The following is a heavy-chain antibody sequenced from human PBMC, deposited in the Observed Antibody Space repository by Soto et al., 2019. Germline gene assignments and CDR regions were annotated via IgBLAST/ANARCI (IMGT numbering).Heavy chain of an antibody. D-gene: IGHD2-15*01. Sequence: EVQLLESGGGLVQPGGSLRLSCAASGFTFSSYAMSWVRQAPGKGLEWVSAISGSGGSTYYADSVKGRFTISRDNSKNTLYLQMNSLRAEDTAVYYCAKAPGLLPNPYYYYGMDVWGQGTTVTVSS. CDR1: GFTFSSYA. CDR2: ISGSGGST. V-gene: IGHV3-23*01. J-gene: IGHJ6*02. CDR3: AKAPGLLPNPYYYYGMDV.